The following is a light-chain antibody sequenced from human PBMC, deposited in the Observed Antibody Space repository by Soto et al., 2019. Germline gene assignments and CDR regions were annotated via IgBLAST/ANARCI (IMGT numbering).Light chain of an antibody. CDR2: KAS. J-gene: IGKJ1*01. Sequence: DIQMTQSPSTLSGSVGDRVTITCRASQTISSWLAWYQQKPGKAPNLLIYKASTLKSGVPSRFSGSGSGTEFTLTISSLQPDDFATYYCQHYNSYSGAFGQGTKV. CDR3: QHYNSYSGA. CDR1: QTISSW. V-gene: IGKV1-5*03.